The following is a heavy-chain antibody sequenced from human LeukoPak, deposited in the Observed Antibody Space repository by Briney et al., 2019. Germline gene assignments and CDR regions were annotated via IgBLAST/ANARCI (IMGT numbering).Heavy chain of an antibody. J-gene: IGHJ4*02. D-gene: IGHD5-18*01. CDR1: GDTVTGFS. CDR2: FDPEDGAR. CDR3: ATGYTYDYSLY. V-gene: IGHV1-24*01. Sequence: ASVKVSCKVSGDTVTGFSIHWVRQAPGHGLEWMGGFDPEDGARIFAQKFQGRVTMTEDTSTDTAYMDLSSLRSEDSAVYYCATGYTYDYSLYWGQGTLVTVSS.